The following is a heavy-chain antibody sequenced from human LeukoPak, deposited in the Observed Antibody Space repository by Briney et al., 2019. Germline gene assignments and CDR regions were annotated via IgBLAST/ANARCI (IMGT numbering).Heavy chain of an antibody. Sequence: GGSLRLSCAASGFTFSNAWMSWVRQAPGKGLEWVGRIKSKTDGGTTDYAAPVKGRFTISRDDSKNTLYLQMNSLKTEDTAVYYCTLDYYGLTFDPWGQGTLVTVSS. D-gene: IGHD3-10*01. CDR1: GFTFSNAW. V-gene: IGHV3-15*01. CDR3: TLDYYGLTFDP. CDR2: IKSKTDGGTT. J-gene: IGHJ5*02.